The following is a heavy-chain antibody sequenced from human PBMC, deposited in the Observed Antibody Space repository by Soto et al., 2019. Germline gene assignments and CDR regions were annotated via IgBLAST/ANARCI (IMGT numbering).Heavy chain of an antibody. Sequence: QVQLVQSGAEVKKPGASVKVSCKASGYTFTGYYMHWVRQAPGQGLEWMGWINPNSGGTNYAQKFQGWVTMTRDTSISTAYMELSRLRSDDTAVYYCARAARVSPYYYYYYGMDVWGQGTTVTVSS. V-gene: IGHV1-2*04. J-gene: IGHJ6*02. CDR1: GYTFTGYY. CDR2: INPNSGGT. CDR3: ARAARVSPYYYYYYGMDV.